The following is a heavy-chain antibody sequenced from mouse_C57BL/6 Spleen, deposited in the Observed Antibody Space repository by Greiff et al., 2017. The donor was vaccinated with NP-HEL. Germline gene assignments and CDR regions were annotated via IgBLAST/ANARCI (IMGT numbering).Heavy chain of an antibody. CDR2: IDPNSGGT. D-gene: IGHD2-4*01. Sequence: QVQLQQTGAELVKPGASVKLSCKASGYTFTSYWMHWVKQRPGRGLEWIGRIDPNSGGTKYNEKFKSKATLTVDKPSSTAYMPLSSLTSEGSAVDECAGEELYYDYAMDYWGQGTSVTVSS. J-gene: IGHJ4*01. CDR1: GYTFTSYW. V-gene: IGHV1-72*01. CDR3: AGEELYYDYAMDY.